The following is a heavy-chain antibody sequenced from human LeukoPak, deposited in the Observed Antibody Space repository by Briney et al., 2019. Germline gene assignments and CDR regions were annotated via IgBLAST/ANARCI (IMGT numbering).Heavy chain of an antibody. Sequence: EASVKVSCKASGYTFTSYAMHWVRQAPGQRLEWMGWINAGNGNTKYSQKFQGRVTITRDTSASTAYMELSSLRSEDTAVYYCARDRTLLWFGELLGPYDYWGQGTLVTVSS. CDR3: ARDRTLLWFGELLGPYDY. CDR1: GYTFTSYA. J-gene: IGHJ4*02. CDR2: INAGNGNT. D-gene: IGHD3-10*01. V-gene: IGHV1-3*01.